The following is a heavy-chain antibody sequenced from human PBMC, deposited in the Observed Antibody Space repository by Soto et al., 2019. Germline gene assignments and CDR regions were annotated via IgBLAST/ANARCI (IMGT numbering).Heavy chain of an antibody. CDR3: ARAGPQYNFLTCYYSSGMVV. CDR2: ISYDGSNK. D-gene: IGHD3-9*01. CDR1: GFTFSSYG. Sequence: GSLRLSCAASGFTFSSYGMHCVRQAPGKGLDWLAVISYDGSNKYYADSVKGRFTISRDNSKNTVYLQMNSLRAEDTAVYYCARAGPQYNFLTCYYSSGMVVWGQGPTVTVS. V-gene: IGHV3-30*03. J-gene: IGHJ6*02.